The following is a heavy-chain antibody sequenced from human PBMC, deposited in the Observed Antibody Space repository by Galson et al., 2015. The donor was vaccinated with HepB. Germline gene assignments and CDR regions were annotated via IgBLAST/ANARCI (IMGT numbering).Heavy chain of an antibody. Sequence: SLRLSCAASGFTFSSYSMNWVRQAPGKGLEWVSYISSSSTTIYYADSVKGRFTISRDDARNSLYLQMNSLRAEDTGIYYCARDIHITIVRRDYYFDYWGQGALVTVSS. CDR3: ARDIHITIVRRDYYFDY. D-gene: IGHD3-10*01. CDR2: ISSSSTTI. CDR1: GFTFSSYS. V-gene: IGHV3-48*01. J-gene: IGHJ4*02.